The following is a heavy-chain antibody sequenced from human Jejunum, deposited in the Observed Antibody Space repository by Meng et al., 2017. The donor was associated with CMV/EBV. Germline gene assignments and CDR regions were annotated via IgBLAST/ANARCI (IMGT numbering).Heavy chain of an antibody. CDR1: GFIFSHYA. D-gene: IGHD3/OR15-3a*01. CDR3: GKERTGYYIQH. V-gene: IGHV3-30*02. Sequence: VQAMEAWXGWVQLGGSLRLSCAASGFIFSHYAMHWIRQAPGEGREWVALIAHDGSKQFYVDSVHGRFTISRYSSKNTLYLQMNSLRAEDTAMYYCGKERTGYYIQHWGQGTLVTVSS. CDR2: IAHDGSKQ. J-gene: IGHJ1*01.